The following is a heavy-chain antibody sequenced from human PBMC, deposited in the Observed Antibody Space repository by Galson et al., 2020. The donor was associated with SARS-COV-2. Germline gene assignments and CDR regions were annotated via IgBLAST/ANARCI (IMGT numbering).Heavy chain of an antibody. V-gene: IGHV3-21*01. CDR3: ARDQRWLQFGDWYFDL. CDR1: GFTFSSYS. CDR2: ISSSSSYI. J-gene: IGHJ2*01. Sequence: GASLKISCAASGFTFSSYSMNWVRQAPGKGLEWVSSISSSSSYIYYADSVKGRFTIYRDNAKNSLYLQMNSLRAEDTAVYYCARDQRWLQFGDWYFDLWGRGTLVTVSS. D-gene: IGHD5-12*01.